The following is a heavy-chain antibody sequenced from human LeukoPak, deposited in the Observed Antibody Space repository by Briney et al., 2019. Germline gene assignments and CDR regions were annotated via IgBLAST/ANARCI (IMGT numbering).Heavy chain of an antibody. J-gene: IGHJ3*02. CDR2: ISESVGRT. V-gene: IGHV3-23*01. CDR1: GFTFSSYV. D-gene: IGHD3-16*01. Sequence: PAESLSLSCAASGFTFSSYVMCWGCQAQAAGLEWVSFISESVGRTYYADSVKGRFTISRDNAKNSLYLQMNSLRAEDTAVYYCARDVERWGGAVSALDAFDIWGQGTMVTVSS. CDR3: ARDVERWGGAVSALDAFDI.